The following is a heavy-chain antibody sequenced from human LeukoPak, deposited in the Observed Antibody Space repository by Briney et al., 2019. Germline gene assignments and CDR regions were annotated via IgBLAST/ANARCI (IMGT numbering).Heavy chain of an antibody. V-gene: IGHV3-30*02. CDR2: IQYDGNNK. J-gene: IGHJ4*02. CDR1: GFTFSSYG. Sequence: GGSLRLSCAASGFTFSSYGMHWVRQAPGKGLEWVAFIQYDGNNKYYADSVKGRFTISRDNSKNTLYLQMNSLRAEDTAVYYCAKALSDYAGGYWGQGTLVTVSS. CDR3: AKALSDYAGGY. D-gene: IGHD4-23*01.